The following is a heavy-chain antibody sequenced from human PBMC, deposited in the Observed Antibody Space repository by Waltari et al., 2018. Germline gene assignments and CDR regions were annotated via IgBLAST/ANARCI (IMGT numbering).Heavy chain of an antibody. CDR2: IGPSDGST. CDR3: AKYSGNWYYFDY. D-gene: IGHD6-13*01. V-gene: IGHV3-23*01. J-gene: IGHJ4*02. CDR1: GFTFNNYA. Sequence: EVQLLESGGGLVQPGGSLRLSCAASGFTFNNYAMAWGRQAPGKGLEWVSGIGPSDGSTYYADSVKGRFLISRDNSRNTLYLQMNSLRADDAAVYFCAKYSGNWYYFDYWGQGAVVTVSS.